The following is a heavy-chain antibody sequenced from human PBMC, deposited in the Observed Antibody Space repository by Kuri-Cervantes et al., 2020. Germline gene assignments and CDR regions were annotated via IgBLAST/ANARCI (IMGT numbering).Heavy chain of an antibody. CDR1: GFTFSSYA. CDR3: AKAAGGLSDYYYMDL. J-gene: IGHJ6*03. V-gene: IGHV3-30*02. D-gene: IGHD3-10*01. CDR2: IRYDGSNK. Sequence: GGSLRLSCAASGFTFSSYAMHWVRQAPGKGLEWVAVIRYDGSNKYYEDSVKGRSTISRDNSKNTLYLQMNSLRPEDTAVYYCAKAAGGLSDYYYMDLWGKGTTVTVSS.